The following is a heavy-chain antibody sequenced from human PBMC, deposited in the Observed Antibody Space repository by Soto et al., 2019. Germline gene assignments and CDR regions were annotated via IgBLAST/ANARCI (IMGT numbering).Heavy chain of an antibody. J-gene: IGHJ4*02. CDR1: GGSINTFY. V-gene: IGHV4-4*07. D-gene: IGHD5-12*01. CDR3: AREGSYSAYNFSHGIQLWYFYG. Sequence: TSEPLSLTCTVSGGSINTFYWSWVRQPAGKGLEWIGRIFSSGSTSFNPSLESRVAMSVDTSKNHFSLNLSSVTAADMAVYYCAREGSYSAYNFSHGIQLWYFYGCGQGAMVTVSS. CDR2: IFSSGST.